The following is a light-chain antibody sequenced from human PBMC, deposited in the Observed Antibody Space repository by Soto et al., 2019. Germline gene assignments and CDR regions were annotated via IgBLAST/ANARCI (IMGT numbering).Light chain of an antibody. Sequence: QSALTQPGSVSGSPGQSITISCTGTSSDVGSYNLVSWYQQHPGKAPKLMIYEGSKRPSGVSNRFSGSKSGNTASLTISGLQAEDEADYYCCSYAGSSTPAVFGGGTKLTVL. J-gene: IGLJ2*01. CDR1: SSDVGSYNL. CDR2: EGS. CDR3: CSYAGSSTPAV. V-gene: IGLV2-23*01.